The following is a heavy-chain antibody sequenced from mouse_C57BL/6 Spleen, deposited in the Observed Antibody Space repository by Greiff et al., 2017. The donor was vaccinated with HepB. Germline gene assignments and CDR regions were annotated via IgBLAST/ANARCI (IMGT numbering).Heavy chain of an antibody. D-gene: IGHD1-1*01. CDR2: ISSGSSTI. Sequence: EVHLVESGGDLVKPGGSLKLSCAASGFTFSDYGMHWVRQAPEKELEWVAYISSGSSTIYYADTVKGRFTISRDNAKNTLFLQMTSLRSEDTAMYYCATSGSSRYFDVWGTGTTVTVSS. J-gene: IGHJ1*03. V-gene: IGHV5-17*01. CDR3: ATSGSSRYFDV. CDR1: GFTFSDYG.